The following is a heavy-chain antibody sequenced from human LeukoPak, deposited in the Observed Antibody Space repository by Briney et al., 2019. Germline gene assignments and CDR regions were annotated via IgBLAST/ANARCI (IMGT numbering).Heavy chain of an antibody. V-gene: IGHV3-48*03. J-gene: IGHJ4*02. CDR3: ARVPSRLWFGELSH. D-gene: IGHD3-10*01. Sequence: GGSLRLSCAASGFTFSSYEMNWVRQAPGKGLEWVSYISSSGSTIYYADSVKGRFTISRDNANNSLYLQMNSLRAEDTAVYYCARVPSRLWFGELSHWGQGTLVTVSS. CDR1: GFTFSSYE. CDR2: ISSSGSTI.